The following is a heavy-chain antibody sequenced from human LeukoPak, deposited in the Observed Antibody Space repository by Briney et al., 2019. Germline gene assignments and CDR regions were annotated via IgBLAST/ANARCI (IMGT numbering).Heavy chain of an antibody. Sequence: ASVKVSCKASGYTFTGYYMHWVRQAPGQGLEWMGIINPSGGSTSYAQKFQGRVTMTRDTSTSTVYMELSSLRSEDTAVYYCARDTDLDYDSSGYYSSLAFDIWGQGTMVTVSS. V-gene: IGHV1-46*01. CDR1: GYTFTGYY. J-gene: IGHJ3*02. CDR3: ARDTDLDYDSSGYYSSLAFDI. D-gene: IGHD3-22*01. CDR2: INPSGGST.